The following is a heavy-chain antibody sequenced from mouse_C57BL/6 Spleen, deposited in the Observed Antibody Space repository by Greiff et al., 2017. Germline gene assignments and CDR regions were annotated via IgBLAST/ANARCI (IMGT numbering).Heavy chain of an antibody. D-gene: IGHD1-2*01. CDR2: IDPSDSYT. Sequence: QVQLKQPGAELVMPGASVKLSCKASGYTFTSYWMHWVKQRPGQGLEWIGEIDPSDSYTNYNQKFKGKATLTVDKSSSTAYMQLSSLTSEDSAVYYCARGGITTAAGRFAYWGQGTLVTVSA. V-gene: IGHV1-69*01. J-gene: IGHJ3*01. CDR3: ARGGITTAAGRFAY. CDR1: GYTFTSYW.